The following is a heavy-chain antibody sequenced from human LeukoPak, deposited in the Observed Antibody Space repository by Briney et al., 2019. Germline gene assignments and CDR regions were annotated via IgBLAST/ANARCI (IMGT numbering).Heavy chain of an antibody. V-gene: IGHV3-74*01. CDR2: INGDGSTT. J-gene: IGHJ4*02. Sequence: PGGSLRLSCAASGFTFSSYGMHWVRQAPGKGLVWVSRINGDGSTTDYADSVKGRFTISRDNAKNMLYLQMNSLRVEDMAVYYCARIGYYDSMWGQGTLVTVSS. CDR1: GFTFSSYG. CDR3: ARIGYYDSM. D-gene: IGHD3-22*01.